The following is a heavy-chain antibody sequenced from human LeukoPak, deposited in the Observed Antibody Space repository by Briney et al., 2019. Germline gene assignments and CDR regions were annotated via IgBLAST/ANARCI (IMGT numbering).Heavy chain of an antibody. Sequence: PGGSLRLSCAASGFTFSSYSMNWVRQAPGKGLEWVSSISSSSSYIYYADSVKGRFTISRDNAKNSLYLQMNSLRAEDTAVYYCARERFVAAAGPFDYWGQGTLVTVSS. CDR2: ISSSSSYI. CDR1: GFTFSSYS. D-gene: IGHD6-13*01. J-gene: IGHJ4*02. CDR3: ARERFVAAAGPFDY. V-gene: IGHV3-21*01.